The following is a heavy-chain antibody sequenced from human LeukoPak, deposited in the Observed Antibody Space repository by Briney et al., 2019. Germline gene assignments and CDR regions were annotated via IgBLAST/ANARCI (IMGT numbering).Heavy chain of an antibody. J-gene: IGHJ4*02. CDR1: GYTFTSYG. V-gene: IGHV1-18*04. D-gene: IGHD3-10*01. CDR2: ISAYNGNT. CDR3: ARDLVWFGEFPFDY. Sequence: GASVKVSCKASGYTFTSYGISWVRQAPGQGLEWTGWISAYNGNTNYAQKLQGRVTMTTDTSTSTAYMELRSLRSDDTAVYYCARDLVWFGEFPFDYWGQGTLVTVSS.